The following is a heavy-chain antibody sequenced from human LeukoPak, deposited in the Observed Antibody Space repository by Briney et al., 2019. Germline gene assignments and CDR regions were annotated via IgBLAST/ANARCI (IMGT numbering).Heavy chain of an antibody. CDR1: GGTFSSYA. CDR2: IIPIFGTA. J-gene: IGHJ3*02. D-gene: IGHD6-19*01. V-gene: IGHV1-69*13. Sequence: SVKASCKASGGTFSSYAISWVRQAPGQGLEWMGGIIPIFGTANYAQKFQGRVTITADESTSTAYMELSSLRSEDTAVYYCARGGGWYGLVAFDIWGQGTMVTVSS. CDR3: ARGGGWYGLVAFDI.